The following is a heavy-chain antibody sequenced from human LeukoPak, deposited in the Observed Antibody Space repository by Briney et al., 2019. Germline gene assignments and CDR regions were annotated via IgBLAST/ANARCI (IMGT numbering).Heavy chain of an antibody. D-gene: IGHD4-17*01. CDR1: GYTFTAYY. Sequence: ASVKVSCKASGYTFTAYYIHWVRQAPGQGLEWMGWINPNSGGTNYAQMFQGRVTMTRDTSISTAYMQLSRLRSDDTAVYYCARDQSQDYGDYDHYFDYWGQGALVTVSS. J-gene: IGHJ4*02. CDR2: INPNSGGT. CDR3: ARDQSQDYGDYDHYFDY. V-gene: IGHV1-2*02.